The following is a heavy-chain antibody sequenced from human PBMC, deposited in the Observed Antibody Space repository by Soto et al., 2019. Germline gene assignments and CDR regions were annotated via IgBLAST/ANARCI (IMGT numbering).Heavy chain of an antibody. CDR1: GRIFSSFP. Sequence: VQVVQSGAEVKKPGSSVKISCKASGRIFSSFPTSWVRQVPGQGLEWMGGVISASGSVTYEPKFQGRVTMTAVNSACIGYMELTSLPSEDTAIYYCARVGSRDAYNYVLDQWGPGTMVTVSS. V-gene: IGHV1-69*06. D-gene: IGHD5-18*01. J-gene: IGHJ1*01. CDR3: ARVGSRDAYNYVLDQ. CDR2: VISASGSV.